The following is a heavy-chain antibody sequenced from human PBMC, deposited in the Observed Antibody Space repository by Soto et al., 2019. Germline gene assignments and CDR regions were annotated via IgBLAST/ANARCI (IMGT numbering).Heavy chain of an antibody. J-gene: IGHJ4*02. CDR3: ARVADGSGGRCYFSVDY. V-gene: IGHV4-30-4*01. CDR2: SYYSGST. CDR1: GGSISSGDYY. Sequence: QVQLQESGPGLVKPSQTLSLTCTVSGGSISSGDYYWSWIRQPPGKGLEWIGYSYYSGSTNYNPSLKRRDTTSVDTSKNQFSLKRGSVTAADAAVYYCARVADGSGGRCYFSVDYWGQGTLVTVSS. D-gene: IGHD2-15*01.